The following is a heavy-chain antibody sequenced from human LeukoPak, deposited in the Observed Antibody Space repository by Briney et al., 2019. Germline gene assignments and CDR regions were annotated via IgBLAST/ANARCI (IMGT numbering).Heavy chain of an antibody. CDR2: INYTGST. Sequence: SETLSLTCAVSGGSISGYYWSWIRQPPGKGLEWIGEINYTGSTNYNPSLKSRVTISVDTSKNQFSLKLSSLAAADTAVYYCSRHVVVQGVWDTYYYYYMDVWCKRTTVTISS. D-gene: IGHD3-10*01. V-gene: IGHV4-34*01. CDR3: SRHVVVQGVWDTYYYYYMDV. CDR1: GGSISGYY. J-gene: IGHJ6*03.